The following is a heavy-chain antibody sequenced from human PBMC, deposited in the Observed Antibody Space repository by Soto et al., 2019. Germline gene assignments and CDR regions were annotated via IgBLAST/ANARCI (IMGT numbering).Heavy chain of an antibody. Sequence: ASVTVSCTASGYTFTNFGISWVRQAPGQGLEWMGWISAYNGNTNYAQKFRGWVTMTRDTSISTAYLELSRLRSDATAVYYCARNGDYYDSSGYSNWFDPWGQGTLVTVSS. CDR3: ARNGDYYDSSGYSNWFDP. CDR2: ISAYNGNT. J-gene: IGHJ5*02. CDR1: GYTFTNFG. D-gene: IGHD3-22*01. V-gene: IGHV1-18*01.